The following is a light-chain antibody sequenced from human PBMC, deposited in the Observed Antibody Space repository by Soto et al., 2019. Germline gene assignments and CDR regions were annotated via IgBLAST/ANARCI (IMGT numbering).Light chain of an antibody. V-gene: IGKV1-27*01. CDR2: SAS. J-gene: IGKJ3*01. CDR3: QKHNSAPFT. CDR1: QGISNY. Sequence: DIQMTQSPSSLSASVGDRVTITCRASQGISNYLAWYQQKPGKVPKLLIYSASTLQLGVPSRFSGSGSATDFTLTISSLPPEDVATYYCQKHNSAPFTFGPGTKVDIK.